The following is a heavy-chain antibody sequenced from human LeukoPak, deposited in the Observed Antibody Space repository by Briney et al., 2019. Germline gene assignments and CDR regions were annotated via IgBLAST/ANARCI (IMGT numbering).Heavy chain of an antibody. V-gene: IGHV4-34*01. CDR2: INHSGST. J-gene: IGHJ4*02. CDR1: GGSFSGYY. CDR3: ARERIAAAQDGGDYFDY. D-gene: IGHD6-13*01. Sequence: PSETLSLTCAVYGGSFSGYYWSWIRQPPGKGLEWIGEINHSGSTNYNPSLKSRVTISVDTSKNQFSLKLSSVTAADTAVYYCARERIAAAQDGGDYFDYWGQGTLVTVSS.